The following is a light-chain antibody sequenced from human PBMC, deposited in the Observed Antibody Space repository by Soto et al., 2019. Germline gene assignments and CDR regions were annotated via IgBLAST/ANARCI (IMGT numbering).Light chain of an antibody. CDR3: QQSYSTPQT. CDR1: QSISSY. CDR2: AAS. J-gene: IGKJ1*01. Sequence: DMQMTQSPSSLYAIVGDRVTITCRASQSISSYLNWFQQKPGKAPKLLIYAASSLQSGVSSRFSGSGSGTDFTLTISSLQPEDFATYYCQQSYSTPQTFGQGTKVDI. V-gene: IGKV1-39*01.